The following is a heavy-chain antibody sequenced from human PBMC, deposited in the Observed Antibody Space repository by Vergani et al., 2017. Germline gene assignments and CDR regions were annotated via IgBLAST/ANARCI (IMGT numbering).Heavy chain of an antibody. CDR1: GFTFSSYS. Sequence: EVQLVESGGGLVQPGGSLRLSCAASGFTFSSYSMNWVRQAPGKGLEWVSYISSSSSTIYYADSVKGRFTISRDNAKNSLYLQMNSLRAEDTAVYYCARDSPLDNYYDSSSHPPGGYWGQGTLVTVSS. V-gene: IGHV3-48*01. D-gene: IGHD3-22*01. J-gene: IGHJ4*02. CDR2: ISSSSSTI. CDR3: ARDSPLDNYYDSSSHPPGGY.